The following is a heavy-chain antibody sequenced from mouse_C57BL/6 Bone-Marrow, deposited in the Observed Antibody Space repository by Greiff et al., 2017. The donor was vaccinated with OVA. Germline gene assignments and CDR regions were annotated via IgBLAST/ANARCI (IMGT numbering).Heavy chain of an antibody. D-gene: IGHD2-4*01. V-gene: IGHV8-12*01. CDR3: ARRGYDSYWYFDV. CDR2: IYWDDDH. J-gene: IGHJ1*03. CDR1: GFSLSTSGMG. Sequence: QVTLKESGPGILQSSQTLSLTCSFSGFSLSTSGMGVSWIRQPSGKGLEWLAHIYWDDDHRYNPSLKRRLTISKDTSRNQVFLKITSVDTADTATYYCARRGYDSYWYFDVWGTGTTVTVSS.